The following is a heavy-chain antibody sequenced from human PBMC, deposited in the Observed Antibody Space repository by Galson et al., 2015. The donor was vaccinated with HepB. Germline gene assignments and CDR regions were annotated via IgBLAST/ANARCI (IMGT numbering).Heavy chain of an antibody. CDR3: ARSNEPQPGDYYYYMDV. CDR2: IIPIFGTA. J-gene: IGHJ6*03. D-gene: IGHD1-1*01. CDR1: GGTFSSYA. Sequence: SVKVSCKASGGTFSSYAISWVRQAPGQGLEWMGGIIPIFGTANYAQKFQGRVTITADESTSTAYMELSSLRSEDTAVYYCARSNEPQPGDYYYYMDVWGKGTTVTVSS. V-gene: IGHV1-69*13.